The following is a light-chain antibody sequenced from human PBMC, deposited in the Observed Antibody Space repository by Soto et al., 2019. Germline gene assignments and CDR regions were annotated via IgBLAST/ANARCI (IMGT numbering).Light chain of an antibody. CDR2: EDD. Sequence: NFMLTQPHSVSESPGKTVTISCTGSGGSIASNYVQWFQQRPGSAPTTVIYEDDQRPSGVPDRFSGSIDSSSNSASLTISGLKTEDEADYYCQSSDIRNVVFGGGTTLTVL. CDR1: GGSIASNY. CDR3: QSSDIRNVV. V-gene: IGLV6-57*02. J-gene: IGLJ2*01.